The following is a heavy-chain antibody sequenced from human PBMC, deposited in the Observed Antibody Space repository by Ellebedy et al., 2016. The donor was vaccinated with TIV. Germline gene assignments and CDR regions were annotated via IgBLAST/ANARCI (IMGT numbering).Heavy chain of an antibody. CDR2: ISYDGSNK. J-gene: IGHJ4*02. CDR1: GFTFSSYA. V-gene: IGHV3-30-3*01. D-gene: IGHD2-21*02. CDR3: ARDLTELCGGDCQY. Sequence: PGGSLRLSCAASGFTFSSYAMHWVRQAPGKGLEWVAVISYDGSNKYYADSVKGRFTISRDNSKNTLYLQMNSLRAEDTAVYYCARDLTELCGGDCQYWGQGTLVTVSS.